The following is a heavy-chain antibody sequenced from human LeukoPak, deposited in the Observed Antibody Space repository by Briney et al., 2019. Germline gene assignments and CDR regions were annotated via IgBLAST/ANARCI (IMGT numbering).Heavy chain of an antibody. CDR1: GGSISSGSYY. D-gene: IGHD6-13*01. CDR2: IYTSGST. Sequence: PSETLSLTCTVSGGSISSGSYYWSWIRQPAGKGLEWIGRIYTSGSTNYNPSLKSRVTISEDTSKNQFSLKLSSVTAADTAVYYCAREENSSSWYEEYYYYYSYMDVWGKGTTVTVSS. V-gene: IGHV4-61*02. CDR3: AREENSSSWYEEYYYYYSYMDV. J-gene: IGHJ6*03.